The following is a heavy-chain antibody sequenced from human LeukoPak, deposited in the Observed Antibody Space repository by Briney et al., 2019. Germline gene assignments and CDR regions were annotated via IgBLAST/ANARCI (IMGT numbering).Heavy chain of an antibody. CDR1: GVSISSSSYY. V-gene: IGHV4-39*07. Sequence: SETLSLTCTVSGVSISSSSYYWGWIRQPPGKGLEWIGSIYYSGSTNYNPSLKSRVTISVDTSKNQFSLKLSSVTAADTAVYYCARQAVDERYSGYDYISGYYYYGMDVWGQGTTVTISS. CDR3: ARQAVDERYSGYDYISGYYYYGMDV. D-gene: IGHD5-12*01. J-gene: IGHJ6*02. CDR2: IYYSGST.